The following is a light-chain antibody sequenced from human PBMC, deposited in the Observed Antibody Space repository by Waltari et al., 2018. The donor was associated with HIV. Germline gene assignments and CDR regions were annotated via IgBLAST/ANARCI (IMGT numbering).Light chain of an antibody. Sequence: SYEFTQPPSVSVSPGQTARITCSGDKLGINYLSWYRQKPGQSPVLVIYHDNKRPSGIPERFFGSTSGNTRTLTISGTQAMDEGDYYCQAWDSSTVLFGGGTRLTVL. CDR1: KLGINY. V-gene: IGLV3-1*01. J-gene: IGLJ2*01. CDR3: QAWDSSTVL. CDR2: HDN.